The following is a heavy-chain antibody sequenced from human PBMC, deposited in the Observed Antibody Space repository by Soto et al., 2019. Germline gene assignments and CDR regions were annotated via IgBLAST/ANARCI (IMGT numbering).Heavy chain of an antibody. CDR3: AGGSGSYYFPNF. CDR1: GASITSSSYY. J-gene: IGHJ1*01. D-gene: IGHD3-22*01. V-gene: IGHV4-39*01. CDR2: IYYSGNT. Sequence: SETLSLTCTVSGASITSSSYYWGWVRQPPGEGLEWIGTIYYSGNTYYNPSLKSQVTISVDTSKSQFSLKLSSMTAADTAVYFCAGGSGSYYFPNFWGQGTLVTVSS.